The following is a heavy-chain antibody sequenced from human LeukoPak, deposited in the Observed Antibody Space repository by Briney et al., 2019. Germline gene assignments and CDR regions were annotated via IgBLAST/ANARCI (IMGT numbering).Heavy chain of an antibody. Sequence: PGGSLRLSCAASGFTFSSYAMSWVRQAPGKGLEWVSAISGSGGSTYYADSVKGRFTISRDNSKNTLYLQMNSLRAEDTALYYCAKAGRYYDSSGYYEYYFDYWGQGTLVTVSS. J-gene: IGHJ4*02. CDR1: GFTFSSYA. D-gene: IGHD3-22*01. CDR2: ISGSGGST. CDR3: AKAGRYYDSSGYYEYYFDY. V-gene: IGHV3-23*01.